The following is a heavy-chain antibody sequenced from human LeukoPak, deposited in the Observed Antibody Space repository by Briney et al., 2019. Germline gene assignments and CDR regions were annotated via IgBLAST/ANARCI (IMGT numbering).Heavy chain of an antibody. V-gene: IGHV1-46*01. CDR3: ARGGVRYFDWLAFFDY. J-gene: IGHJ4*02. CDR1: GYTFTSYY. D-gene: IGHD3-9*01. CDR2: INPSGGST. Sequence: ASVKVSCKASGYTFTSYYMHWVRQAPGPGLEWMGIINPSGGSTSYAQKFQGRVTMTRDTSTSTVYMELSSLRSEDTAVYYCARGGVRYFDWLAFFDYWGQGTLVTVSS.